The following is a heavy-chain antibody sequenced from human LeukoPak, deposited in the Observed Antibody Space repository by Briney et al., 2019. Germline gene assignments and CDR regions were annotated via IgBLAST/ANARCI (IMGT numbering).Heavy chain of an antibody. V-gene: IGHV4-34*01. CDR3: AGGPRESYYNWFHP. J-gene: IGHJ5*02. CDR1: GGSFSGCL. D-gene: IGHD3-10*01. CDR2: INHSGSA. Sequence: SETLSLTCGVYGGSFSGCLWNWVRQPPGKGLEWLGEINHSGSANYHPALKRRGNISVGTSKNQVSLSLNSVTAADPGVYYCAGGPRESYYNWFHPWGQGTLVTVSS.